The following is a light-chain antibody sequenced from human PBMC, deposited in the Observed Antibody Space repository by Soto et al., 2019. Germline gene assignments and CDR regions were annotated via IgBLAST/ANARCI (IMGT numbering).Light chain of an antibody. V-gene: IGKV1-12*01. Sequence: DIQMTQSPSSVFASVGDRVTITCRASQGLGVWLGWYQQKPGKAPQLLIFGASGLQTEVPSRFSGSGSGTDFTLTISSLQPEDFATYYCQQAYSFPLTFGGGTKVDIK. J-gene: IGKJ4*01. CDR2: GAS. CDR1: QGLGVW. CDR3: QQAYSFPLT.